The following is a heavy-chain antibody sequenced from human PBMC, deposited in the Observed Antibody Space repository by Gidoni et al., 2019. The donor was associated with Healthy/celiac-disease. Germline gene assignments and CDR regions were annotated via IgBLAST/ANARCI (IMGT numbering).Heavy chain of an antibody. CDR3: ARVLYYYASSGYYSYYFDY. Sequence: QVTLKESGPVLVTPTETLTLTCTVSGFSLSNARMGVSWIRQPPGKALEWLAHIFSNDEKSYSTSLKSRLTISKDPSKSQVVLTMTNMDPVDTATYYCARVLYYYASSGYYSYYFDYWGQGTLVTVSS. D-gene: IGHD3-22*01. CDR1: GFSLSNARMG. J-gene: IGHJ4*02. CDR2: IFSNDEK. V-gene: IGHV2-26*01.